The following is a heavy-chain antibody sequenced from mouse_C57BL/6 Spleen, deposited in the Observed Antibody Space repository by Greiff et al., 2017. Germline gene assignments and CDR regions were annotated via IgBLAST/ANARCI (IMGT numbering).Heavy chain of an antibody. CDR2: ISSGGSYT. V-gene: IGHV5-6*01. CDR3: ARQAATMVTSPFAY. J-gene: IGHJ3*01. Sequence: EVQVVESGGDLVKPGGSLKLSCAASGFTFSSYGMSWVRQTPDKRLEWVATISSGGSYTYYPDSVKGRFTISRDNAKNTLYLQMSSLKSEDTAMYDCARQAATMVTSPFAYWGQGTLVTVSA. D-gene: IGHD2-2*01. CDR1: GFTFSSYG.